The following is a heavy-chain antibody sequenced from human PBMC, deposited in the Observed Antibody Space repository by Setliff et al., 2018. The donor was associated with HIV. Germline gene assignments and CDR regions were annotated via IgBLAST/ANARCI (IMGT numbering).Heavy chain of an antibody. CDR3: TRGRSITIFGVAYFDF. D-gene: IGHD3-3*01. V-gene: IGHV4-38-2*01. CDR2: VYHSGTT. Sequence: SETLSLTCAVSGYSISTAYYWGWIRQPPGKGLEWIGSVYHSGTTYYNPSLKSRVTISVDMSNNQFSLKVTSVTAADTAVYYCTRGRSITIFGVAYFDFWGQGTLVTVSS. CDR1: GYSISTAYY. J-gene: IGHJ4*02.